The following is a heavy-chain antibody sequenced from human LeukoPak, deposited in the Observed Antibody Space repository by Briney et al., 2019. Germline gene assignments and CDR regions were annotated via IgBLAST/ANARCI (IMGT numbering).Heavy chain of an antibody. D-gene: IGHD1-26*01. J-gene: IGHJ3*02. Sequence: SQTLSLTCAVYGGSISSGGYSLSWIRQPPGKGLEWIVYIYHSGSTYYNPSLKSRVTISVDRSKNQFSLKLSSVTAADTAVYYCASTSSGSHKPGAFDIWGQGTMVTVSS. CDR1: GGSISSGGYS. CDR2: IYHSGST. CDR3: ASTSSGSHKPGAFDI. V-gene: IGHV4-30-2*01.